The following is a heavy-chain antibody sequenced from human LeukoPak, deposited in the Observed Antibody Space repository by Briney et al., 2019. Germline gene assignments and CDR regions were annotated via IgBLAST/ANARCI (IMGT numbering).Heavy chain of an antibody. V-gene: IGHV4-39*01. CDR3: ARQADYGDYAGRAFDI. CDR2: IYYSGST. CDR1: GGSISSSSYY. D-gene: IGHD4-17*01. Sequence: SETLSLTCTVSGGSISSSSYYWGWIRQPPGKGLEWIGSIYYSGSTYYNPSLKSRVTISVDTSKNQFSLKLSSVTAADTAVYYCARQADYGDYAGRAFDIWGQGTMVTVSS. J-gene: IGHJ3*02.